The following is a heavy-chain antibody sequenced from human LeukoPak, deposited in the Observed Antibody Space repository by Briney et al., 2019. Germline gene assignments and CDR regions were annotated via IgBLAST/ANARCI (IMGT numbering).Heavy chain of an antibody. V-gene: IGHV1-3*01. CDR1: GYTFTSYA. D-gene: IGHD5-24*01. CDR3: AIARLQSNWFDP. J-gene: IGHJ5*02. Sequence: GASVKVSCKASGYTFTSYAMHWVRQAPGQRLEWMGWINAGNGNTKYSQKFQGRVTITADESTSTAYMGLSSLRSEDTAVYYCAIARLQSNWFDPWGQGTLVTVSS. CDR2: INAGNGNT.